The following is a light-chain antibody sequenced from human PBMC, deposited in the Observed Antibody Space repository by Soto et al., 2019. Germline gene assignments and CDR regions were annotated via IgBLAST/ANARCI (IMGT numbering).Light chain of an antibody. Sequence: SYELTQPPSVSVAPGQTARITCGGNNIGSKSVHWYQQKPGQAPVLVVYDDSDRPSGIPERFSGSNSGSTATLTISRVEAGDEADYYCQVWDGTTDHHVVFGGGTKVTVL. J-gene: IGLJ2*01. CDR3: QVWDGTTDHHVV. CDR2: DDS. CDR1: NIGSKS. V-gene: IGLV3-21*02.